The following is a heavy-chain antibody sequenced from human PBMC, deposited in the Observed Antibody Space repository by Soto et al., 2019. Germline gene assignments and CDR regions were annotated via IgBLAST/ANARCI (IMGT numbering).Heavy chain of an antibody. D-gene: IGHD2-21*02. J-gene: IGHJ4*01. CDR3: PKHQADCSGDCYYDY. CDR1: VFTLCRCA. Sequence: LXGSSAAAVFTLCRCALRCVRQAPGQGLERVSAISGSGGSTYYADSVKALSTNSRDNSKNPLYLPLNSMRAEETPVCYGPKHQADCSGDCYYDYWGQGTLVTVSS. CDR2: ISGSGGST. V-gene: IGHV3-23*01.